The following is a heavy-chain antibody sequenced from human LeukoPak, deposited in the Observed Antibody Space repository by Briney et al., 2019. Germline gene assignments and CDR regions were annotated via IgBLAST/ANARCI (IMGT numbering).Heavy chain of an antibody. Sequence: SETLPLTCAVYGGSFSGYYWSWIRQPPGKGLEWIGEVNHSGSTNYNPSLKSRVTISVDTSKNQFSLKLSSVTAADTAVYYCARDGGRDSGSYYEDYWGQGTLVTVSS. CDR1: GGSFSGYY. CDR3: ARDGGRDSGSYYEDY. J-gene: IGHJ4*02. D-gene: IGHD1-26*01. V-gene: IGHV4-34*01. CDR2: VNHSGST.